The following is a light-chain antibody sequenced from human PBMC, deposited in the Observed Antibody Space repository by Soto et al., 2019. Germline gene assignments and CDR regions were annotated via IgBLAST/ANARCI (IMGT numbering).Light chain of an antibody. J-gene: IGKJ1*01. CDR3: QQRSNWPPWT. Sequence: EIVLTQSPATLSLSPGERATLSCRASQSVSSYLAWYQQKPGQAPRLLIYDASNRATGIPARFSGSGSGTDFTLTISSLEPEDFAVYYWQQRSNWPPWTFGQGTK. V-gene: IGKV3-11*01. CDR2: DAS. CDR1: QSVSSY.